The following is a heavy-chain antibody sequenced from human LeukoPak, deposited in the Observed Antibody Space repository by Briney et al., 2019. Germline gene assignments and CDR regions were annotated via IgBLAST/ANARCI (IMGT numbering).Heavy chain of an antibody. V-gene: IGHV3-7*03. J-gene: IGHJ4*02. D-gene: IGHD6-19*01. CDR3: ATDRRGSGWYFDY. Sequence: PGGSLRLSCAASGFTFSDYWMSWVRQAPGKGLEWVANINQDGSEKYYVDSVRGRFTISRDSAKNSVYLQMNSLRPEDTAVYCCATDRRGSGWYFDYWGQGTLVPVSS. CDR2: INQDGSEK. CDR1: GFTFSDYW.